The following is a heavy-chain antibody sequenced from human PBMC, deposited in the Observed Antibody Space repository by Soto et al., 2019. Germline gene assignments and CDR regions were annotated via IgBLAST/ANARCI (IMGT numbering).Heavy chain of an antibody. CDR3: ARGPNSDC. Sequence: EERLVQSGGGLVQPGGSLRLSCAASGFSVGGNYMSWVRQAPGKGLELVSLIYSGGNPFYADSMKGRFTLSRDNSNNMLYLQMDSLSAEDTAVYYCARGPNSDCWGQVTLVIVSS. J-gene: IGHJ4*02. CDR1: GFSVGGNY. D-gene: IGHD2-21*01. V-gene: IGHV3-53*01. CDR2: IYSGGNP.